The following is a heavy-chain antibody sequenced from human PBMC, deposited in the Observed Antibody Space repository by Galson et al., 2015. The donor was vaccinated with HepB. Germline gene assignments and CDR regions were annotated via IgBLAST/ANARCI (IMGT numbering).Heavy chain of an antibody. Sequence: SVKVSCKVSGSTLTELSMHWVRQAPGKGLEWMGGFDPEDGETIYAQKFQGRVTMTEDTSTDTAYMELSSLRSEDTAVYYCATEPKGYDSSGYYRITDAFDIWGQGTMVTVSS. CDR1: GSTLTELS. V-gene: IGHV1-24*01. CDR3: ATEPKGYDSSGYYRITDAFDI. J-gene: IGHJ3*02. CDR2: FDPEDGET. D-gene: IGHD3-22*01.